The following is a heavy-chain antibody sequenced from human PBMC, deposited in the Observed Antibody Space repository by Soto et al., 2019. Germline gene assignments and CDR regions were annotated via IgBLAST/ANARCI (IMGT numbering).Heavy chain of an antibody. J-gene: IGHJ6*03. D-gene: IGHD3-10*01. CDR3: ALNYYGSGLRYYYYMDV. CDR1: GGSISNYY. V-gene: IGHV4-59*01. Sequence: PSETLSLTCTVSGGSISNYYWSWIRQPPGKGLEWIGYIYYSGSTNYNPSLKSRVTISVDTSKNQFSLKLSSVTAADTAVYYCALNYYGSGLRYYYYMDVWGKGTTVTVSS. CDR2: IYYSGST.